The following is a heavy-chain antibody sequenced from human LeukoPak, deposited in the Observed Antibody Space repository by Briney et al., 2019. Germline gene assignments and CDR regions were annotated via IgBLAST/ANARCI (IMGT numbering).Heavy chain of an antibody. CDR2: INHSGST. Sequence: SETLSLPCAVYGGSFSGYYWSWIRQPPGKGLEWIGEINHSGSTNYNPSLKSRVTISVDTSKNQFSLKLSSVTAADTAVYYCARECPPTRRQKNRVAYMDVWGKGPTVTVSS. V-gene: IGHV4-34*01. CDR1: GGSFSGYY. CDR3: ARECPPTRRQKNRVAYMDV. D-gene: IGHD1-14*01. J-gene: IGHJ6*03.